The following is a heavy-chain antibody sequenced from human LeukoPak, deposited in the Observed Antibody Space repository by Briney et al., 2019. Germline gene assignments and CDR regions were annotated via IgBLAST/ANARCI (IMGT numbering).Heavy chain of an antibody. D-gene: IGHD3-3*01. CDR3: ARASDFWSSYYDY. J-gene: IGHJ4*02. Sequence: ASVKVSCKASGYTFTGYYMHWVRQAPGQGLEWMGWINPNSGGTNYAQKFQGRVTMTRDTSISTAYMELSRLRSDDTAVYYCARASDFWSSYYDYWGQGTLVTVSS. V-gene: IGHV1-2*02. CDR2: INPNSGGT. CDR1: GYTFTGYY.